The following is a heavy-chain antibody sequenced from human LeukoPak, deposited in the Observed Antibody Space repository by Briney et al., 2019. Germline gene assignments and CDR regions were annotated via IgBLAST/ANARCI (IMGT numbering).Heavy chain of an antibody. CDR3: ARDFSSAWYPGLDY. CDR1: GFTFSSYG. D-gene: IGHD6-19*01. J-gene: IGHJ4*02. Sequence: PGGSLRLSCAASGFTFSSYGMHWVRQAPGKGLEWVAFIRYDGSNKYYADSVKGRFTISRDNAKNTLYLQMNSLRAEDTAVYYCARDFSSAWYPGLDYWGQGTLVTVSS. CDR2: IRYDGSNK. V-gene: IGHV3-30*02.